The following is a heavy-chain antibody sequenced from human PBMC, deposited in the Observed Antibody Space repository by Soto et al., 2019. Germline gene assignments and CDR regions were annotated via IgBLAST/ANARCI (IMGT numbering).Heavy chain of an antibody. Sequence: PGGSLRLSCAASGFTFSSYWMHWVRQAPGKGLVWVSRINSDGSSTSYADSVKGRFTISRDNAKNTLYLQMNSLRAEDTAVYYCARERGTSIFGVVIPDYYMDVWGQGPTVTVSS. CDR3: ARERGTSIFGVVIPDYYMDV. V-gene: IGHV3-74*01. J-gene: IGHJ6*03. CDR2: INSDGSST. CDR1: GFTFSSYW. D-gene: IGHD3-3*01.